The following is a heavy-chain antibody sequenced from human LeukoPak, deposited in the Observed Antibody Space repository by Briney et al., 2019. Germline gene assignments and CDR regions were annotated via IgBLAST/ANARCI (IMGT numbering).Heavy chain of an antibody. J-gene: IGHJ2*01. CDR2: INSNGGNT. Sequence: SGGSLRLSCAASGFTFSSYAMHWVRQAPGKGLEYVSAINSNGGNTYYANSVRGRFTISRDNSKNTLYLQMGSLRAEDMAVYYCARVSSSWYFDLWGRGTLVTVSS. CDR1: GFTFSSYA. D-gene: IGHD6-13*01. V-gene: IGHV3-64*01. CDR3: ARVSSSWYFDL.